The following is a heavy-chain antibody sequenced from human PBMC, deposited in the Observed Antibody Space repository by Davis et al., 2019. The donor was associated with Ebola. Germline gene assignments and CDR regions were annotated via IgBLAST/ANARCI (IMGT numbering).Heavy chain of an antibody. V-gene: IGHV7-4-1*02. CDR1: GYTFTNYY. CDR2: INTNTGNP. Sequence: AASVKVSCKASGYTFTNYYMHWVRQAPGQGLEWMGWINTNTGNPTYAQGFTGRFVFSLDTSVSTAYLQISSLKAEDTAVYYCARDFSVGSSSFAYWGQGTLVTVSS. D-gene: IGHD6-13*01. J-gene: IGHJ4*02. CDR3: ARDFSVGSSSFAY.